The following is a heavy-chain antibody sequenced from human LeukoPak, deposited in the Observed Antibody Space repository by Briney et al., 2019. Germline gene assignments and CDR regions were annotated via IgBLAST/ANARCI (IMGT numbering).Heavy chain of an antibody. V-gene: IGHV3-23*01. CDR1: GFTFSDYA. Sequence: PGGSLRLSCTASGFTFSDYAMMWVRQSPGKGPEWVAAIRGGGHGPFYADSVRGRFTISRGNSKYTLFLQMDSLRAEDTAVYYCARDPNGDYVGAFDMWGPGTMVTVSS. D-gene: IGHD4-17*01. J-gene: IGHJ3*02. CDR2: IRGGGHGP. CDR3: ARDPNGDYVGAFDM.